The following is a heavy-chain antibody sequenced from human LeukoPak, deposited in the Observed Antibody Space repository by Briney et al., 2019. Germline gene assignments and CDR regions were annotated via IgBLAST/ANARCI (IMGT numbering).Heavy chain of an antibody. CDR3: ARDRCEGYCTSFDS. Sequence: SETLSLTCTVSGGSISSYYWSWIRQPAGKGLEWIGRIHSSGSTNYNPSLKSRVTISVDKSKNQFSLRLSSVIAADTAVYFCARDRCEGYCTSFDSWGQGTLVTVSS. D-gene: IGHD2-8*01. J-gene: IGHJ5*01. CDR2: IHSSGST. V-gene: IGHV4-4*07. CDR1: GGSISSYY.